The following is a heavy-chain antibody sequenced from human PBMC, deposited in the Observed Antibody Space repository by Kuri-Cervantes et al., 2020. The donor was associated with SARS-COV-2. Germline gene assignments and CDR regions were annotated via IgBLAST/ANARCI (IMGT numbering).Heavy chain of an antibody. J-gene: IGHJ3*02. D-gene: IGHD1-26*01. CDR3: ARDPDSGSYIDDAFDI. CDR2: ISYDGSNK. Sequence: GESLKISCAASGLTFSSYAMHWVRQAPGKGLEWVAVISYDGSNKYYADSVKGRFTISRDNSKNTLYLQMNSLRAEDTAVYYCARDPDSGSYIDDAFDIWGQGTMVTVSS. CDR1: GLTFSSYA. V-gene: IGHV3-30*04.